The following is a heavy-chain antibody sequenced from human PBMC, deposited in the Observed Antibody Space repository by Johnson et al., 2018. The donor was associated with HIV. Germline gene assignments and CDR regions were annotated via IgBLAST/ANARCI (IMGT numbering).Heavy chain of an antibody. CDR3: ARGRAWGWELRRDAFDI. D-gene: IGHD1-26*01. Sequence: VQLVESGGGVVQPGGSLRLSCAASGFTFSSYWMSWVRQAPGKGLEWVANIKQDGSEKYYVDSVKGRFTISRDNAKNSLYLQMNSLRVEDTALYYCARGRAWGWELRRDAFDIWGQGTMVTVSS. J-gene: IGHJ3*02. CDR1: GFTFSSYW. V-gene: IGHV3-7*03. CDR2: IKQDGSEK.